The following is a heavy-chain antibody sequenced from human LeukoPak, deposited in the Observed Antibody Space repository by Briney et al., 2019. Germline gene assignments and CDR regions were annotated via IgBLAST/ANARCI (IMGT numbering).Heavy chain of an antibody. CDR3: ATYSSLNRREFQY. V-gene: IGHV3-7*01. CDR2: IKTDGSEK. J-gene: IGHJ1*01. Sequence: GGFLRLSCEGSGFTFSNYWMGWVRQAPGKGLQWVANIKTDGSEKYYVDSVKGRFTISRDNAKNSLYLQMNSLRAEDTAVYYCATYSSLNRREFQYWGQGTLLTVSS. CDR1: GFTFSNYW. D-gene: IGHD3-22*01.